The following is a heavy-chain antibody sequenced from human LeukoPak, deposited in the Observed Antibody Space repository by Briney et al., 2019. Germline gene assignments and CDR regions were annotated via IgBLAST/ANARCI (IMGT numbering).Heavy chain of an antibody. Sequence: SEALSLTCTVSGGSISSRSYYWGWIRQPPGKGLEWIGNIYYSGSTYYNPSLKSRVTISVDASKNQFSLKLSSVTATDTAVYYCASYQVGATSGFDYWGQGTLVTVSS. D-gene: IGHD1-26*01. J-gene: IGHJ4*02. CDR1: GGSISSRSYY. CDR2: IYYSGST. CDR3: ASYQVGATSGFDY. V-gene: IGHV4-39*01.